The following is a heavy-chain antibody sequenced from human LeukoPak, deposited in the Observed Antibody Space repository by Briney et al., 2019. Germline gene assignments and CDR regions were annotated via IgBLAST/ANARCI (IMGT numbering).Heavy chain of an antibody. CDR2: ISYDGSNT. CDR3: ARGSPSAGWFDYFDY. D-gene: IGHD3-10*01. Sequence: GSLRLSFAASGFTFSSYAMHWVRQAPGKGLEWVALISYDGSNTYYADSVKGRFTISRDNSKNTLYLQMNSLRPEDTAVYYCARGSPSAGWFDYFDYWGQGALVCVSS. V-gene: IGHV3-30-3*01. J-gene: IGHJ4*02. CDR1: GFTFSSYA.